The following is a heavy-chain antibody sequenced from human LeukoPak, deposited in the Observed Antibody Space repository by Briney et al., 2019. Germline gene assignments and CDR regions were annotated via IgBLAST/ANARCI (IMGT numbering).Heavy chain of an antibody. Sequence: SETLSLTCTVSGGSISSSSYYWSWIRQPPGKGLEWIGEINHSGSTNYNPSLKSRVTISVDTSKNQFSLKLSSVTAADTAVYYCARKEPYCSGGSCYSGVRYRQLLNRNWFDPWGQGTMVTVSS. CDR1: GGSISSSSYY. J-gene: IGHJ5*02. CDR2: INHSGST. V-gene: IGHV4-39*07. CDR3: ARKEPYCSGGSCYSGVRYRQLLNRNWFDP. D-gene: IGHD2-15*01.